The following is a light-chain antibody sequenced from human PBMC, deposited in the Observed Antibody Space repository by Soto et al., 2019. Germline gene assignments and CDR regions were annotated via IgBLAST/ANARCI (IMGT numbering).Light chain of an antibody. J-gene: IGKJ5*01. CDR3: QQYGTSEIL. CDR2: DTS. CDR1: QSVSIK. Sequence: EVVLTQSPATLSVSPGERATLSCRASQSVSIKLAWYQQKPGQAPRLLIYDTSTRATGIPARFSGSGSGTDFTLTIIRLEPEDFAVFFCQQYGTSEILFGQGTRLEIK. V-gene: IGKV3-15*01.